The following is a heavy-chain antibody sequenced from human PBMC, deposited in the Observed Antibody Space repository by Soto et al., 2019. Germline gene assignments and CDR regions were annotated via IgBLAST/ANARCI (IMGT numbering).Heavy chain of an antibody. Sequence: QVQLVESGGGVVQPGRSLRLSCAASGFTFSSYAMHWVRQAPGKGLEWVAVISYDGSNKYYADSVKGRFTISRDNSKNTLYLQMNSLRAEDTAVYYCARGDYDFWSGYYTPYYYYGMDVWGQGTTVTVSS. D-gene: IGHD3-3*01. CDR2: ISYDGSNK. CDR3: ARGDYDFWSGYYTPYYYYGMDV. V-gene: IGHV3-30-3*01. J-gene: IGHJ6*02. CDR1: GFTFSSYA.